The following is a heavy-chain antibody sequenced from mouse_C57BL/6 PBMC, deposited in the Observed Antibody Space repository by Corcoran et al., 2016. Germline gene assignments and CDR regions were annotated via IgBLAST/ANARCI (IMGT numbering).Heavy chain of an antibody. CDR1: GYTFTDYY. Sequence: EVQLQQSGPELVKSGASVKISCKASGYTFTDYYMNWVKQSHGKSLEWIGDINPNNGGTSYNQKFKGKATLTVDKSSSTAYMELRSLTSEDSAVYYCARGYYGSSKFAYWGQGTLVTVSA. CDR2: INPNNGGT. J-gene: IGHJ3*01. D-gene: IGHD1-1*01. V-gene: IGHV1-26*01. CDR3: ARGYYGSSKFAY.